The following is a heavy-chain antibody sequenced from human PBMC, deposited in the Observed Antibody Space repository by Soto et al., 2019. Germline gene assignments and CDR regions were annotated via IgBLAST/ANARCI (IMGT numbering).Heavy chain of an antibody. CDR2: MYPDDSDI. CDR3: ATAYVYDFENSNYYRDAFDI. D-gene: IGHD3-22*01. J-gene: IGHJ3*02. CDR1: GYSFSFYW. V-gene: IGHV5-51*01. Sequence: GESLKISCKASGYSFSFYWIGWVRQMPGKGLEWMAIMYPDDSDIRYSPSFEAHVTISADKSTSTAFLQWSSLKASDTAMYYCATAYVYDFENSNYYRDAFDIWGQGTLVTVS.